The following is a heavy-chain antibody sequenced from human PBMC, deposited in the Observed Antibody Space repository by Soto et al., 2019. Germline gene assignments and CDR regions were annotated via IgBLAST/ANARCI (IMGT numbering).Heavy chain of an antibody. D-gene: IGHD2-8*01. J-gene: IGHJ6*02. Sequence: QVQLVESGGGVVQPGRSLRLSCAASGFTFSSYAMHWVRQAPGKGRAWVAVISYDGSNKYYADSVKGRFTISRDNAKNTLYLQKNSLRAEDTAVYYCARGSRTYAPSWSGVGVWFQGTTVTVSS. CDR1: GFTFSSYA. CDR2: ISYDGSNK. V-gene: IGHV3-30-3*01. CDR3: ARGSRTYAPSWSGVGV.